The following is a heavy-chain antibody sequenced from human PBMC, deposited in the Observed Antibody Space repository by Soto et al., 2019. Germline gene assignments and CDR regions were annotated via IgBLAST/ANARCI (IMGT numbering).Heavy chain of an antibody. CDR3: ARGAVTTEYAWFDP. CDR2: IWYDGSNK. D-gene: IGHD4-17*01. J-gene: IGHJ5*02. CDR1: GFTFSSYG. V-gene: IGHV3-33*01. Sequence: QVQLVESGGGVVQPGRSLRLSCAASGFTFSSYGMHWVRQAPGKGLEWVAGIWYDGSNKYYADSVKGRFTISRDNSKNTLYLRMNSLSAEDTAVYYCARGAVTTEYAWFDPWGQGTLVTVSS.